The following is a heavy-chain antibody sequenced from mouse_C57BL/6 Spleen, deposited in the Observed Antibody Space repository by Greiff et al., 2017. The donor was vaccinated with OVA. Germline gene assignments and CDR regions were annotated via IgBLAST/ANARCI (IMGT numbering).Heavy chain of an antibody. D-gene: IGHD4-1*01. J-gene: IGHJ3*01. CDR3: ARGLGPFAY. V-gene: IGHV3-6*01. Sequence: EVQLQQSGPGLVKPSQSLSLTCSVTGYSITSGYYWNWIRQFPGNKLEWRGYISYDGSNNYNPSLKNRISITRDTSKNQFFLKLNSVTTEDTATYYCARGLGPFAYWGQGTLVTVSA. CDR1: GYSITSGYY. CDR2: ISYDGSN.